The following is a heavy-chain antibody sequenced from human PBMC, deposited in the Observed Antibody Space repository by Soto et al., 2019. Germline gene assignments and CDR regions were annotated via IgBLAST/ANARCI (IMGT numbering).Heavy chain of an antibody. V-gene: IGHV6-1*01. CDR2: TYYRSKWYN. D-gene: IGHD3-16*01. Sequence: SQTLSLTCAISGDSGSSNSAAWNWIRQSPSRGLEWLGRTYYRSKWYNDYAVSVKSRITINPDTSKNQFSLQLNSVTPEDTAVYYCARLYACLGQANPYFFSYMGVWGKGTTVTLSS. J-gene: IGHJ6*03. CDR3: ARLYACLGQANPYFFSYMGV. CDR1: GDSGSSNSAA.